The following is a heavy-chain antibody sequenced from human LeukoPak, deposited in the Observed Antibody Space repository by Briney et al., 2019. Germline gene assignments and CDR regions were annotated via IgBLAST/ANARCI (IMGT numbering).Heavy chain of an antibody. J-gene: IGHJ4*02. D-gene: IGHD3-16*01. CDR2: IWYDGSKT. CDR1: GFIFSDYG. CDR3: ARSSGAYYDPDDF. V-gene: IGHV3-33*01. Sequence: GGSLRLSCAASGFIFSDYGLHWVRQAPGKGLEWVAVIWYDGSKTFYADSVKGRFTLSRDNSKNTLYLQMNSLRVEDTAVYYCARSSGAYYDPDDFWGQGTRVTVSS.